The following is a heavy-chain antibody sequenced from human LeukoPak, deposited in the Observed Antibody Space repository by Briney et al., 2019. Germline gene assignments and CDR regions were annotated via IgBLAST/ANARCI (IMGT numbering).Heavy chain of an antibody. J-gene: IGHJ4*02. CDR3: ARTREQWQVLDY. CDR1: GFSFGSYG. D-gene: IGHD6-19*01. CDR2: ISHEGSQT. V-gene: IGHV3-30*03. Sequence: PGKSLRLSCAASGFSFGSYGIHWVRQAPGKGLEWVAVISHEGSQTYYADSVRGRFTISRDNSKNMVYLQMNSLRVEDTAVYYCARTREQWQVLDYWGQGTLVTVSS.